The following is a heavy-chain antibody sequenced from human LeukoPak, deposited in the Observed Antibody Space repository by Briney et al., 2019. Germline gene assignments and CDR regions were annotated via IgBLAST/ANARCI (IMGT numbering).Heavy chain of an antibody. CDR2: ISSSSSYI. CDR3: ARSREIVATINYYYYYGMDV. CDR1: GFTFSSYS. J-gene: IGHJ6*02. Sequence: GGSLRLSCAASGFTFSSYSMNWVRQAPVKGLEWVSYISSSSSYIYYADSVKGRFTISRDNAKNSLYLQMNSLRAEDTAVYYCARSREIVATINYYYYYGMDVWGQGTTVTVSS. V-gene: IGHV3-21*05. D-gene: IGHD5-12*01.